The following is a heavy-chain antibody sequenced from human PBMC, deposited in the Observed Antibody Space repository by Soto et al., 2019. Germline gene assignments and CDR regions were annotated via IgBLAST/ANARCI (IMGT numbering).Heavy chain of an antibody. V-gene: IGHV3-11*01. J-gene: IGHJ4*02. CDR3: ARRGTISAAHHFDR. D-gene: IGHD2-2*01. Sequence: QVQLVESGGGLVKPGGSLRLSCAASGFTFSGYNMSWIRQAPGKGLEWVSYITSSGSNTFDAESVKGPFTISRDNTMNLLYLQIIGLSAEDTAVYYCARRGTISAAHHFDRGGQGTLVTVSS. CDR1: GFTFSGYN. CDR2: ITSSGSNT.